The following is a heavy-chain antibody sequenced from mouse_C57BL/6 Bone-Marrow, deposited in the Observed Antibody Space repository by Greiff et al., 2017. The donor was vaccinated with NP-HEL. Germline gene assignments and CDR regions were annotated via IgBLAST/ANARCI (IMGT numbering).Heavy chain of an antibody. V-gene: IGHV7-3*01. Sequence: EVNVVESGGGLVQPGGSLSLSCAASGFTFTDYYMSWVRQPPGKALEWLVFIRNKANGYTTEYSASVKGRFTISRDNSQSIRYLQMNALRAEDSATYYCARSIYYDYADDPFYAMDYWGQGTSVPGSS. CDR2: IRNKANGYTT. J-gene: IGHJ4*01. CDR3: ARSIYYDYADDPFYAMDY. CDR1: GFTFTDYY. D-gene: IGHD2-4*01.